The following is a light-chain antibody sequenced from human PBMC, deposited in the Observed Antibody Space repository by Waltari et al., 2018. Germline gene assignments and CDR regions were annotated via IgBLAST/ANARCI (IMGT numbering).Light chain of an antibody. V-gene: IGLV3-10*01. CDR2: EDN. CDR3: YSTDRTGKQRV. Sequence: SYELTQPPSVSVSPGQTARITCSGAALPNKYGYWYQQKSGQAPVLVIYEDNKRRSGIPERFSGSSSGTMVTLTISGAQVEDGGDYYCYSTDRTGKQRVFGGGTKLTVL. CDR1: ALPNKY. J-gene: IGLJ2*01.